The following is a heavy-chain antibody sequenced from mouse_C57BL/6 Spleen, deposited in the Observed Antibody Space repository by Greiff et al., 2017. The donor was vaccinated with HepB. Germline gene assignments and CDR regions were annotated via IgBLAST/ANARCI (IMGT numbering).Heavy chain of an antibody. V-gene: IGHV1-64*01. CDR3: ARVLGRPYYFDY. Sequence: QVQLQQPGAELVKPGASVKLSCKASGYTFTSYWMHWVKLRPGQGLEWIGMIHPNSGSTNYNEKFKSKATLTVDKSSSTAYMQLSSLTSEDSAVYYCARVLGRPYYFDYWGQGTTLTVSS. CDR1: GYTFTSYW. J-gene: IGHJ2*01. CDR2: IHPNSGST. D-gene: IGHD4-1*01.